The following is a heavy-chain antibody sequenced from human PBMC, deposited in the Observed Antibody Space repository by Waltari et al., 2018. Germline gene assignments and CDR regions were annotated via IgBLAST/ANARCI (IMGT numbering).Heavy chain of an antibody. J-gene: IGHJ4*02. Sequence: QVQLVQSGAEVTKPGSSVKVYCTASGGTFSSATISWVAQPPGIGLEWMGRIIPILGIANDAQKFQGRVTITADKSTSTAYMELSSLRAEDTAVYYCAGDSYDSSGYPEDYWGQGTVVTVSS. V-gene: IGHV1-69*08. CDR2: IIPILGIA. D-gene: IGHD3-22*01. CDR1: GGTFSSAT. CDR3: AGDSYDSSGYPEDY.